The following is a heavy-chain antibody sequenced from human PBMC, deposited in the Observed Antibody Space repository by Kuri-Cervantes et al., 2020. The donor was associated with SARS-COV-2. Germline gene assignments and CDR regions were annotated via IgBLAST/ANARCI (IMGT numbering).Heavy chain of an antibody. CDR1: GFTFSNYA. CDR3: ARAQYYYGSGSVYYYGMDV. Sequence: LTCAASGFTFSNYAIHWVRQAPGKGLEWVALISYDGSDKNYADSVKGRFTISRDNSKNTLYLQMNSLRAEDTAVYYCARAQYYYGSGSVYYYGMDVWGQGTTVTVSS. J-gene: IGHJ6*02. CDR2: ISYDGSDK. V-gene: IGHV3-30*01. D-gene: IGHD3-10*01.